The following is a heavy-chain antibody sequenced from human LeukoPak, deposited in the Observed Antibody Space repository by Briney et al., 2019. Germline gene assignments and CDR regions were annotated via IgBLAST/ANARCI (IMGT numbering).Heavy chain of an antibody. CDR3: ARSPQYDGSGYFWDL. D-gene: IGHD3-22*01. V-gene: IGHV4-59*12. CDR2: IYYSGST. CDR1: GGSISSYY. J-gene: IGHJ5*02. Sequence: SETLPLTCTVSGGSISSYYWSWIRQPPGKGLEWIGYIYYSGSTNYNPSLKSRVTISVDTSMDQFSLRLSSVTAADTAIYYCARSPQYDGSGYFWDLWGQGTLVTVSS.